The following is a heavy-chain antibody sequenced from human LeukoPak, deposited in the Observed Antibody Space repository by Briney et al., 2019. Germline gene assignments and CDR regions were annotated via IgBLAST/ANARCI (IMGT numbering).Heavy chain of an antibody. CDR3: ARDGRYYYAFDI. Sequence: SETLSLTCTVSGGSISGSGYYWVWIRQPPGKGLEWIATIYYTGSTYYNPSLKSRATISVDTSKNQFSLKLSSVTAADTAVYYCARDGRYYYAFDIWGQGTMVTVSS. CDR2: IYYTGST. CDR1: GGSISGSGYY. V-gene: IGHV4-39*07. J-gene: IGHJ3*02. D-gene: IGHD1-26*01.